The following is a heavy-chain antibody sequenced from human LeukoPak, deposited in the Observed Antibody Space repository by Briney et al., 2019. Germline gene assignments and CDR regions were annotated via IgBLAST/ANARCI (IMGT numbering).Heavy chain of an antibody. CDR1: GFTFSNYN. J-gene: IGHJ6*03. CDR2: ITRSGTYI. V-gene: IGHV3-21*01. CDR3: ARDPSSGSYGNEYYYYMDV. Sequence: PGGSLRLSCAASGFTFSNYNMNWVRHAPGKAMEGVSSITRSGTYIFYADSVKGRFTISRDNSKNSLYLQMDSLGPEDTAVYYCARDPSSGSYGNEYYYYMDVWGKGTTVTISS. D-gene: IGHD1-26*01.